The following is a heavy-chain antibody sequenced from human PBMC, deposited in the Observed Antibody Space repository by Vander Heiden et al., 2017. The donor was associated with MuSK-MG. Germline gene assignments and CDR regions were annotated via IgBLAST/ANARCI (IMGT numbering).Heavy chain of an antibody. D-gene: IGHD1-20*01. V-gene: IGHV1-8*01. CDR2: MTPNSGNT. Sequence: QVQLVQSGADVTTPGASVKVSCKASGYTITSYDINWVRQATGQGLEWMGWMTPNSGNTGYAQKFQGRVTMTRNTSISTAYMGLSSLRSEDTAVYYFARGRKGITGWFDPWGEGTLVTVSS. CDR3: ARGRKGITGWFDP. CDR1: GYTITSYD. J-gene: IGHJ5*02.